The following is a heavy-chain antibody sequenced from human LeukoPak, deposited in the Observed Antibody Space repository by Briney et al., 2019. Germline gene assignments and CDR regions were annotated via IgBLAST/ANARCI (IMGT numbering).Heavy chain of an antibody. J-gene: IGHJ4*02. CDR1: GGSFSGYY. CDR2: INHSGST. CDR3: ARPRVRGIIIRGFDY. V-gene: IGHV4-34*01. Sequence: SETLSLTCAVYGGSFSGYYWSWIRQPPGKGLKWIGEINHSGSTNYNPSLKSRVTISVDTSKNQFSLKLSSVTAADTAVYYCARPRVRGIIIRGFDYWGQGTLVTVSS. D-gene: IGHD3-10*01.